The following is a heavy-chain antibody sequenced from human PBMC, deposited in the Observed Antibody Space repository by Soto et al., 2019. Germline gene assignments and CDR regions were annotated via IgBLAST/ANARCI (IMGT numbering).Heavy chain of an antibody. V-gene: IGHV4-59*12. CDR1: GGYISSYY. CDR2: VYYRGSP. D-gene: IGHD4-17*01. Sequence: SETQLLPCNVFGGYISSYYWSWIRQPTGKGKGWIGDVYYRGSPHYNPSLTSRVTISVDTSNNQFSLKLSSVTAADTSVYYCTRETTTPFSDAFDIWGQGTMVTVSS. J-gene: IGHJ3*02. CDR3: TRETTTPFSDAFDI.